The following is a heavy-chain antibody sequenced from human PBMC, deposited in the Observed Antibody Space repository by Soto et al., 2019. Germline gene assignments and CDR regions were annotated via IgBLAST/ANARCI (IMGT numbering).Heavy chain of an antibody. J-gene: IGHJ6*02. CDR1: GFTFSSYA. D-gene: IGHD3-3*01. V-gene: IGHV3-30-3*01. Sequence: GGSLRLSCAASGFTFSSYAMHWVRQAPGKGLEWVAVISYDGSNKYYADSVKGRFTISRDNSKNTLYLQMNSLRAEDTAVYYCARSSISITIFGVVIDVMDVWGQGTKVTVSS. CDR2: ISYDGSNK. CDR3: ARSSISITIFGVVIDVMDV.